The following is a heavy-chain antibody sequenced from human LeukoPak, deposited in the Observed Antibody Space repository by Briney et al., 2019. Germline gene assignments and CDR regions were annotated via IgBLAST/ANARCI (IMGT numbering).Heavy chain of an antibody. Sequence: GGSLRLSCAASGFTFSSYAMSWVRQAPGKGLEWVSAISGSGSTIYYADSVKGRFTISRDNTKNSLYLQMNSLRAEDTAVYYCAELGITMIGGVWGKGTTVTISS. CDR1: GFTFSSYA. CDR2: ISGSGSTI. D-gene: IGHD3-10*02. J-gene: IGHJ6*04. CDR3: AELGITMIGGV. V-gene: IGHV3-23*01.